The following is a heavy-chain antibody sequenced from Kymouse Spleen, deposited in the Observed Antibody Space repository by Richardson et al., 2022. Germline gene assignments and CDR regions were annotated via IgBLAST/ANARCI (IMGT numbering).Heavy chain of an antibody. Sequence: QVQLVESGGGVVQPGRSLRLSCAASGFTFSSYGMHWVRQAPGKGLEWVAVIWYDGSNKYYADSVKGRFTISRDNSKNTLYLQMNSLRAEDTAVYYCARDYDILTGYSYYYGSGSPHYYYYGMDVWGQGTTVTVSS. J-gene: IGHJ6*02. CDR3: ARDYDILTGYSYYYGSGSPHYYYYGMDV. D-gene: IGHD3-9*01. V-gene: IGHV3-33*01. CDR1: GFTFSSYG. CDR2: IWYDGSNK.